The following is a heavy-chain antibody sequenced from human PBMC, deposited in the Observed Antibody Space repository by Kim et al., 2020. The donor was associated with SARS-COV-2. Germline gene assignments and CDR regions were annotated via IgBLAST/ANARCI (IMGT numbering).Heavy chain of an antibody. V-gene: IGHV4-59*01. CDR3: AREDVVRGVIDY. J-gene: IGHJ4*02. CDR2: IYYSGST. CDR1: GGSTSSYY. Sequence: SETLSLTCTVSGGSTSSYYWSWIRQPPGKGLEWIGYIYYSGSTNYNPSLKSRVTISVDTSKNQFSLKLSSVTAADTAVYYCAREDVVRGVIDYWGQGTLVTVSS. D-gene: IGHD3-10*01.